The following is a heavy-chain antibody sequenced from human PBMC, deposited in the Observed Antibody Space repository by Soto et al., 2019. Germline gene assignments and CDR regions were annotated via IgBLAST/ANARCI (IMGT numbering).Heavy chain of an antibody. CDR2: IWYDGSNK. V-gene: IGHV3-33*01. CDR3: ARDLHHYYYYMDV. Sequence: VQLVESGGGVVQPGRSLRLSCAASGFTFSSYGMHWVRQAPGKGLEWVAVIWYDGSNKYYADSVKGRFTISRDNSKNTLYLQMNSLRAEDTAVYYCARDLHHYYYYMDVWGKGTTVTVSS. CDR1: GFTFSSYG. J-gene: IGHJ6*03.